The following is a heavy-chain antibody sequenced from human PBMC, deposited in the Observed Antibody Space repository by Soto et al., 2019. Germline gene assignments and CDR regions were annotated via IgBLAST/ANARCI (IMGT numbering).Heavy chain of an antibody. J-gene: IGHJ3*01. CDR1: GFTFSDHY. CDR2: ISGSGSTI. CDR3: ASPMTTMTTGDAFYV. D-gene: IGHD4-17*01. Sequence: QVQLVESGGGLVEPGGSLRLSCAASGFTFSDHYMSWIRQAPGKGLEWISYISGSGSTIYYTDSVKGRFTISRDNTKNSLYFQMNRLRAEDTAVYYGASPMTTMTTGDAFYVWGQGTMVTVSS. V-gene: IGHV3-11*01.